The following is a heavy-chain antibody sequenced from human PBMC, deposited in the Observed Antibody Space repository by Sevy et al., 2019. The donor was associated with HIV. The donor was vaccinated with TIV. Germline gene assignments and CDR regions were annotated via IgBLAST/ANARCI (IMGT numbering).Heavy chain of an antibody. V-gene: IGHV3-21*01. CDR3: ARDYSCTNGVCLYTLVDY. CDR2: ISSSSSYI. D-gene: IGHD2-8*01. J-gene: IGHJ4*02. Sequence: GGSMRLSCAASGFTFSSYSMNWVSQAPGKGMEWVSSISSSSSYIYYADSVKGRFTISRDNAKNSLYLQMNSLRAEDMAVYYCARDYSCTNGVCLYTLVDYWGQGTLVTVSS. CDR1: GFTFSSYS.